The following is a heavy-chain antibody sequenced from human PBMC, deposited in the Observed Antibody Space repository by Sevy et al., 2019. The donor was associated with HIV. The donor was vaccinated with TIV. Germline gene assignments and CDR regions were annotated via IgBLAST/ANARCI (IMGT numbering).Heavy chain of an antibody. CDR1: GFTFSNYW. CDR2: INGEGSTP. D-gene: IGHD3-22*01. CDR3: ARGGSYYYDSSGTDALDI. Sequence: GGSLRLSCAASGFTFSNYWMHWVRQAPGKGLVWVSRINGEGSTPRYADFVKGRFTISRDNAKNTLYLQMNSLRAEDTALYYCARGGSYYYDSSGTDALDIWGQGTMVTVSS. J-gene: IGHJ3*02. V-gene: IGHV3-74*01.